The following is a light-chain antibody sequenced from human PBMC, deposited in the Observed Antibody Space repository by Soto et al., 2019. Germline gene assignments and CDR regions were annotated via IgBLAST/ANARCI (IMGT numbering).Light chain of an antibody. Sequence: EIVMTQSPATLAVSPGERAALSCRASQSVSSNFAWYQQKPGQAPRLLIYVASSRATGTPARFSGSGSGTEFTLTISSLKSEDFAVYYCQQYNNWPYTFGLGTKLEMK. J-gene: IGKJ2*01. V-gene: IGKV3-15*01. CDR2: VAS. CDR3: QQYNNWPYT. CDR1: QSVSSN.